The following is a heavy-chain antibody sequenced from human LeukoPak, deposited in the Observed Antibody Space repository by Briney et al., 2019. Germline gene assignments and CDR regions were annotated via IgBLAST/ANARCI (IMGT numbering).Heavy chain of an antibody. J-gene: IGHJ4*02. CDR3: ARDKSSIAARRSFDY. CDR1: GFTFSSYA. D-gene: IGHD6-6*01. V-gene: IGHV3-23*01. Sequence: PGGSLRLSCAASGFTFSSYAMSWVRQAPGKGLEWVSAISGSGGSTYYADSVKGRFTISRDNAKNSLYLQMNSLRAEDTAVYYCARDKSSIAARRSFDYWGQGTLVTVSS. CDR2: ISGSGGST.